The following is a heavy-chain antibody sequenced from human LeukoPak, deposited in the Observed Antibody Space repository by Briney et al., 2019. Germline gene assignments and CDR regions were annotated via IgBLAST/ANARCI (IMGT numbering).Heavy chain of an antibody. D-gene: IGHD5-18*01. CDR1: GFTFNNCA. J-gene: IGHJ4*02. CDR2: VTDDGTTT. Sequence: PGGSLRLSCAASGFTFNNCAMSWVRQPPGKGLEWVPAVTDDGTTTYYADSVKGRFTISRDNSKNTVYLQMNYLTADDTARYYCVKEERGYSYRDYWGQGTLVTVSS. V-gene: IGHV3-23*01. CDR3: VKEERGYSYRDY.